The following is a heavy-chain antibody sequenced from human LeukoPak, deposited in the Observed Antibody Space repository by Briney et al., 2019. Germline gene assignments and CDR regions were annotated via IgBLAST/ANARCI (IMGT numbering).Heavy chain of an antibody. Sequence: GGSLRLSCAASGLTFSSHWMHWVRQAPGKGLVWVSRITNDGSSTTYADSVKGRFTISRDNAKNMLYLQVNSLRAEDTAVYYCASMVLGAAAGIEGEETFDYWGQGTLVTVSS. CDR3: ASMVLGAAAGIEGEETFDY. J-gene: IGHJ4*02. CDR1: GLTFSSHW. D-gene: IGHD6-13*01. V-gene: IGHV3-74*01. CDR2: ITNDGSST.